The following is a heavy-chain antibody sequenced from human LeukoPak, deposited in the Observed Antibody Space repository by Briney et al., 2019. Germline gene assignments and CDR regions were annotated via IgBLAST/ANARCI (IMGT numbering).Heavy chain of an antibody. CDR3: AKEGPGNYYSAYFDS. Sequence: GGTLRLSCAASGFTFRNYGMQWVRQAPGKGLEWVAVISYEASTTYYADSVKGRFTISRDNSRNTLSLQMNGLRPEDTAVYYCAKEGPGNYYSAYFDSWGQGTLVTVSS. CDR2: ISYEASTT. D-gene: IGHD1-26*01. J-gene: IGHJ4*02. CDR1: GFTFRNYG. V-gene: IGHV3-30*18.